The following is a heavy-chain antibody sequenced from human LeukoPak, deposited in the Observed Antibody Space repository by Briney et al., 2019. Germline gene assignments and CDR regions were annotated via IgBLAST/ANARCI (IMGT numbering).Heavy chain of an antibody. CDR1: GYTFDSYD. J-gene: IGHJ4*02. Sequence: ASVKVSCKASGYTFDSYDINWVRQATGQGLEWMGWMKPNSGNTGYAQKFQGRVTMTRNTSISTAYMELSSLRSEDTAVYYCAIGVMITFGGAVQYYFDYWGQGTLVTVSS. CDR2: MKPNSGNT. D-gene: IGHD3-16*01. CDR3: AIGVMITFGGAVQYYFDY. V-gene: IGHV1-8*01.